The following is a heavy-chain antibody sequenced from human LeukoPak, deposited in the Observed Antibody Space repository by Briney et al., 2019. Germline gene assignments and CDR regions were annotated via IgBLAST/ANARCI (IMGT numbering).Heavy chain of an antibody. CDR2: ISYSGST. Sequence: SETLSLTCTVSGGSISSSSYYWGWIRQPPGKGLEWIGSISYSGSTYYNPSLRSRVTISVDTSKKQFSLKLSSVTAADTALYYCARGYCSGGSCYSYYYYSYMDVWGKGTTVTVSS. J-gene: IGHJ6*03. CDR1: GGSISSSSYY. CDR3: ARGYCSGGSCYSYYYYSYMDV. V-gene: IGHV4-39*07. D-gene: IGHD2-15*01.